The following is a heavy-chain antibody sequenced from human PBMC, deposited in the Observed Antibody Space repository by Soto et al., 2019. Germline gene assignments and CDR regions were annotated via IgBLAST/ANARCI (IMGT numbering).Heavy chain of an antibody. V-gene: IGHV3-21*01. D-gene: IGHD3-10*01. CDR2: ITSSSSYI. CDR3: AREDNYGSGSYADY. J-gene: IGHJ4*02. CDR1: GFTFSSYS. Sequence: EVQLVESGGGLVKPGGSLRLSCAASGFTFSSYSMTWVRQAPGKGLEWVSSITSSSSYIYYADSVKGRFTISRDTAKNSLSLQMNSLRAEDTAVYYCAREDNYGSGSYADYWGQGTLVTVSS.